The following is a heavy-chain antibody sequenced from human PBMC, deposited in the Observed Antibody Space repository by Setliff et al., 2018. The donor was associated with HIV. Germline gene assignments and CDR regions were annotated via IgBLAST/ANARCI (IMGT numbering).Heavy chain of an antibody. D-gene: IGHD7-27*01. V-gene: IGHV4-34*01. CDR3: ARLGYRWGGNDY. J-gene: IGHJ4*02. Sequence: SETLSLTCAVYGGSFSGYYWNWIRQSPGKGLEWIGEINHSGSTNYNPSLKSRITISVDTSKKQFSLKLNSVTAADTAVYYCARLGYRWGGNDYWGQGTLVTVSS. CDR1: GGSFSGYY. CDR2: INHSGST.